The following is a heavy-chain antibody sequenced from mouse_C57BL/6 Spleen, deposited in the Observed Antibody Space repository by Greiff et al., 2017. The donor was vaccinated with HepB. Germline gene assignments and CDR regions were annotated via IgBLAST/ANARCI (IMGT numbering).Heavy chain of an antibody. V-gene: IGHV10-1*01. D-gene: IGHD1-1*01. Sequence: GGGLVQPKGSLTLSCAASGFSFNTYAMNWVRQAPGKGLEWVARIRSKSNNYATYYADSVKDRFTISRDDSESMLYLQMNNLKTEDTAMYYCVRHESYYYGSPYAMDYWGQGTSVTVSS. CDR3: VRHESYYYGSPYAMDY. CDR1: GFSFNTYA. CDR2: IRSKSNNYAT. J-gene: IGHJ4*01.